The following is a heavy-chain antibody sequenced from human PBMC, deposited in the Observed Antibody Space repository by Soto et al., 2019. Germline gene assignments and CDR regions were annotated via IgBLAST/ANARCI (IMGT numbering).Heavy chain of an antibody. J-gene: IGHJ6*02. D-gene: IGHD3-10*01. CDR1: GFTFSSYS. Sequence: PGGSLRLSCAASGFTFSSYSMNWVRQAPGKGLEWVSYISSSSSTIYYADSVKGRFTISRDNAKNSLYLQMNSLRDEDTAVYYCARGYYYYGSGSYYNGDYYYGMDVWGQGTKVTVSS. CDR2: ISSSSSTI. CDR3: ARGYYYYGSGSYYNGDYYYGMDV. V-gene: IGHV3-48*02.